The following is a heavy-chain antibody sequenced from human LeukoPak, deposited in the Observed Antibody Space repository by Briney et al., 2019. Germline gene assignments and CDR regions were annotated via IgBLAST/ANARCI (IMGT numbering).Heavy chain of an antibody. J-gene: IGHJ4*02. CDR3: AKAPMYDSTGYYRELDY. CDR2: ISSNGGST. D-gene: IGHD3-22*01. Sequence: QPGGSLRLSCSASGFTFSSYAMHWVRQAPGKGLEYVSAISSNGGSTYYADSVKGRFTISRDDSKNALYLQLNSLRAEDTAVYYCAKAPMYDSTGYYRELDYWGQGTLVTVSS. V-gene: IGHV3-64*04. CDR1: GFTFSSYA.